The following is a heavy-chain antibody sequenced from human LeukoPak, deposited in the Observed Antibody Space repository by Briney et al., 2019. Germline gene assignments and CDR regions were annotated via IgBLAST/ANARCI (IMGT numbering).Heavy chain of an antibody. V-gene: IGHV3-66*01. CDR1: GLTLSSDY. D-gene: IGHD3-10*01. CDR2: TYSGGST. Sequence: GGSLRLSCEVSGLTLSSDYINWVRQAPGRGLEWVSVTYSGGSTYYADSVKGRFTISRDNSKNTLYLQLKSLRAEDTAVYYCAREAYYYASGNYYYYGLDVWGQGTTVTVSS. CDR3: AREAYYYASGNYYYYGLDV. J-gene: IGHJ6*02.